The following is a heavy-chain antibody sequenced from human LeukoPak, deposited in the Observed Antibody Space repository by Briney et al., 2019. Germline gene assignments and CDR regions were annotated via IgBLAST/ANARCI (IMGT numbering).Heavy chain of an antibody. J-gene: IGHJ4*02. CDR1: GGSISSYY. CDR2: IYYSGST. CDR3: TSSRGWYGNPDY. Sequence: SETLSLTCTVSGGSISSYYWSWIRQPPGKGLEWIGYIYYSGSTNYNPSLKSRVTISVDTSKNQFSLKLSSVTAADTAVYYCTSSRGWYGNPDYWGQGTLVTVSS. D-gene: IGHD6-19*01. V-gene: IGHV4-59*01.